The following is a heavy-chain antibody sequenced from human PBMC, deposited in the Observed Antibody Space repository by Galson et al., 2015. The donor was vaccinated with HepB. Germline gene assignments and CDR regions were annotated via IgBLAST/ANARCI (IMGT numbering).Heavy chain of an antibody. J-gene: IGHJ5*02. CDR2: INNDGSST. V-gene: IGHV3-74*03. Sequence: SLRLSCAVSGFTFTKNWMHWVRQAPGKGLVCVSSINNDGSSTEYADSVKGRFTISRGNAKNTLYLQMNSLRAEDTAVYYCARDQPHNWFDPWGQGTLVTVSS. CDR1: GFTFTKNW. CDR3: ARDQPHNWFDP.